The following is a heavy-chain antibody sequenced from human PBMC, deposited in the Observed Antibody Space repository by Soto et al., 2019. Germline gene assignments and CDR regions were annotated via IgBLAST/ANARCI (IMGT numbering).Heavy chain of an antibody. V-gene: IGHV3-30*04. CDR3: ARDNERIRWPRQNSVGSGP. D-gene: IGHD3-10*01. Sequence: GGSLRLSCAASGFTFNSYAMHWVRQAPGQGLEWVAVISFNGIDTYYADSVKGRVTISRDNSRNTVFLQMTSLRTEDTAVFYCARDNERIRWPRQNSVGSGPWGQGTLVTAPQ. J-gene: IGHJ5*02. CDR1: GFTFNSYA. CDR2: ISFNGIDT.